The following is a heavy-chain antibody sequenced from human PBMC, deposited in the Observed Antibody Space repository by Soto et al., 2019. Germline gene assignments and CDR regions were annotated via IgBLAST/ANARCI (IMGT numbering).Heavy chain of an antibody. D-gene: IGHD3-10*01. CDR1: GGTFSSYA. CDR2: IIPIFGTA. CDR3: ARDSASGDYYYYYGMDV. V-gene: IGHV1-69*01. J-gene: IGHJ6*02. Sequence: QVQLVQSGAEVKKSGSSVKVSCKASGGTFSSYAISWVRQAPGQGLEWMGGIIPIFGTANYAQKFQGRVTITADESTSTAYMELSSLRSEDTAVYYCARDSASGDYYYYYGMDVWGQGTTVTVSS.